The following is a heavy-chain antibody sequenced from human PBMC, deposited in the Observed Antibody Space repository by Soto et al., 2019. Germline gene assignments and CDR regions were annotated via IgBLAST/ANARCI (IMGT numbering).Heavy chain of an antibody. CDR3: ARVSTTAGGYYYYCMDV. J-gene: IGHJ6*02. D-gene: IGHD1-7*01. V-gene: IGHV3-53*01. CDR2: IYSGGST. CDR1: GFTVSSNY. Sequence: EVQLVESGGGLIQPGGSLRLSCAASGFTVSSNYMSWVRQAPGKGLEWVLVIYSGGSTYYADSVKGRFTISRDNSKNTLYLQMNSLRAEDTAVYYCARVSTTAGGYYYYCMDVWGQGTTVTVSS.